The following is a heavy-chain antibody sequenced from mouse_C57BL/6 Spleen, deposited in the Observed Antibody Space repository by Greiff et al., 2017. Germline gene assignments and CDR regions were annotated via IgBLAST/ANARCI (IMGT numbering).Heavy chain of an antibody. CDR3: ATTSYDGYYYFDY. D-gene: IGHD2-3*01. CDR2: IWRGGST. J-gene: IGHJ2*01. Sequence: VQRVESGPGLVEPSQSLSITCTVSGFSLTSYGVHWVRQSPGKGLEWLGVIWRGGSTDYNAAFMSRLSITKDNSKSQVFFKMNSLQAADTAIYYCATTSYDGYYYFDYWGQGTTLTVSS. V-gene: IGHV2-5*01. CDR1: GFSLTSYG.